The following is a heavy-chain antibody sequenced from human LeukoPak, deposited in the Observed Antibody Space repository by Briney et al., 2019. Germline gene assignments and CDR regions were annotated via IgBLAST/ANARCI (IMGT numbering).Heavy chain of an antibody. D-gene: IGHD1-20*01. CDR1: GFTFSSCG. J-gene: IGHJ4*02. CDR2: IRYDGSNK. V-gene: IGHV3-30*02. Sequence: GSLRLSCAASGFTFSSCGMHWVRQAPGKGLEWVAFIRYDGSNKYYADSVKGRFTISRDNSKNTLYLQMNSLRAEDTAVYYCAKITGYGPYYFDYWGQGTLVTVSS. CDR3: AKITGYGPYYFDY.